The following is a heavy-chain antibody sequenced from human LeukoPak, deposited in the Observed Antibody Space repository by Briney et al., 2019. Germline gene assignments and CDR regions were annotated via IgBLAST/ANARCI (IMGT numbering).Heavy chain of an antibody. CDR1: GYTFTDYY. D-gene: IGHD1-1*01. CDR2: INPNSGT. V-gene: IGHV1-2*02. Sequence: ASVKVSCKASGYTFTDYYMYWVRRAPGQGLEWMGWINPNSGTNYAQKFQGRVTMTRDTSISTAYMELTRLTSDDTAVYYCARNRWMDYWGQGTLVTVSS. CDR3: ARNRWMDY. J-gene: IGHJ4*02.